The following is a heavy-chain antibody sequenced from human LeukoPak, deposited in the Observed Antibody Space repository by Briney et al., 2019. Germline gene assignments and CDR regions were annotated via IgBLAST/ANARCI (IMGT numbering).Heavy chain of an antibody. Sequence: ASVKVSCKASGGTFSSYAISWVRQAPGQGLEWMGGIIPIFGTANYAQKFQGRVTITADESTSTAYMELSSLRSADTAVYYCARDGYNLDYYYYMDVWGKGTTVTVSS. V-gene: IGHV1-69*01. CDR2: IIPIFGTA. CDR1: GGTFSSYA. D-gene: IGHD5-24*01. CDR3: ARDGYNLDYYYYMDV. J-gene: IGHJ6*03.